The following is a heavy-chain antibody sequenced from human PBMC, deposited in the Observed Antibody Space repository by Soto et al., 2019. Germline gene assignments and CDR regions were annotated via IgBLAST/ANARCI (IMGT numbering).Heavy chain of an antibody. Sequence: EVQLVESGGGPVRPGGSLKLSCAASGFNFITYSLSWVRQAPGKGLEWVASISSSAVYIDYADSVKGRFTISTDNANNSLYLQMNSLRAEDTATYSCARDGLDYYATERMYFDHWGPPTLVTVSS. CDR2: ISSSAVYI. CDR1: GFNFITYS. J-gene: IGHJ4*02. V-gene: IGHV3-21*01. D-gene: IGHD3-10*01. CDR3: ARDGLDYYATERMYFDH.